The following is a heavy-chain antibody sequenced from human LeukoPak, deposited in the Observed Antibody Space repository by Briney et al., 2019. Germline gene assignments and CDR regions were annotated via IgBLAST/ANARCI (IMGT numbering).Heavy chain of an antibody. D-gene: IGHD4-11*01. CDR2: VKHDGSEK. J-gene: IGHJ4*02. Sequence: GGSLRLSCAASGFSFSSYSMNWVRQAPGKGLEWVANVKHDGSEKHYVDSVKGRLTISRDNAKNSVYLQFNSLRAEDTAVYYCARDAYRDRYFDYWGQGTLVTVSS. V-gene: IGHV3-7*01. CDR3: ARDAYRDRYFDY. CDR1: GFSFSSYS.